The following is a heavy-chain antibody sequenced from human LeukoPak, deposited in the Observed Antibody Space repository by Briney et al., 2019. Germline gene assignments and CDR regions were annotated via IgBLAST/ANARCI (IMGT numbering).Heavy chain of an antibody. J-gene: IGHJ4*02. Sequence: GGSLRLSCAASGFTFRSYAMHWVRQAPGKGLEWVAVISYDGSNKYYADSVKGRFTISRDNSKNTLYLQMNSLRAGDTAVYYCARVGGAAHYWGQGTLVTVSS. V-gene: IGHV3-30-3*01. CDR1: GFTFRSYA. D-gene: IGHD3-16*01. CDR2: ISYDGSNK. CDR3: ARVGGAAHY.